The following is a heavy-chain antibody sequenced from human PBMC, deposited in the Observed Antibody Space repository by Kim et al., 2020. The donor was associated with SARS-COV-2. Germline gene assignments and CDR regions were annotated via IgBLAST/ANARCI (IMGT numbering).Heavy chain of an antibody. Sequence: ASVKVSCKASGYTFTSYAMHWVRQAPGQRLEWMGWINAGNGNTKYSQKFQGRVTITRDTSASTAYMELSSLRSEDTAVYYCASHTLEEGHDYYYGMDVWGQGTTVTVSS. V-gene: IGHV1-3*01. D-gene: IGHD5-18*01. CDR1: GYTFTSYA. CDR3: ASHTLEEGHDYYYGMDV. J-gene: IGHJ6*02. CDR2: INAGNGNT.